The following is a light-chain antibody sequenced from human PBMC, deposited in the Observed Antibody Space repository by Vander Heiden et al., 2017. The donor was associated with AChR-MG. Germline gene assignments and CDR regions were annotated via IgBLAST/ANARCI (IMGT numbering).Light chain of an antibody. Sequence: DLVLTHSTVSLPVAPVDPASIPCRSQQHLQHSNGYNYLAWYLQKPGQAPQLLIYLGSNRASGVPDRFSGSASGIDYTLKISRVEAEDVGVYYCMQALQTPQTFGQGTKVEIK. J-gene: IGKJ1*01. V-gene: IGKV2-28*01. CDR2: LGS. CDR1: QHLQHSNGYNY. CDR3: MQALQTPQT.